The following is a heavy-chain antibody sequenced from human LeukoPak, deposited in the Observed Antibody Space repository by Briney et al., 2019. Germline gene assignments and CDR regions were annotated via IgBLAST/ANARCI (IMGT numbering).Heavy chain of an antibody. V-gene: IGHV3-23*01. Sequence: SGGSLRLSCAASGFTFSSYAMSWVRQAPGKGLEWVSAISGSGGSTYYADSVKGGFTISRDNSKNTLYLQMNSLRAEDTAVYYCAKGFLEWSFPDAFDIWGQGTMVTVSS. CDR2: ISGSGGST. CDR3: AKGFLEWSFPDAFDI. D-gene: IGHD3-3*01. J-gene: IGHJ3*02. CDR1: GFTFSSYA.